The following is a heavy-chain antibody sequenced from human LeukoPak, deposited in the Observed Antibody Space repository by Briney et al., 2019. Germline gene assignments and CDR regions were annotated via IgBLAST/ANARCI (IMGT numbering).Heavy chain of an antibody. J-gene: IGHJ4*02. D-gene: IGHD3-10*01. CDR1: GYTFTDSY. CDR2: ISPNNGDT. CDR3: VRSPIGASAY. Sequence: ASVKVSCKPSGYTFTDSYIHWVRQAPGVGLQWMGWISPNNGDTKYAEDFQDRVTMTRDTSINTAYMERTGLTPDDTAVYYCVRSPIGASAYWGRGTLVTVSS. V-gene: IGHV1-2*02.